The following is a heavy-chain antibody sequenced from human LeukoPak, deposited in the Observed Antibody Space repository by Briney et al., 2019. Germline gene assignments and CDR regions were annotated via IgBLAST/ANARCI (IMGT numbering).Heavy chain of an antibody. V-gene: IGHV4-39*07. D-gene: IGHD6-19*01. CDR1: GGSISSTSYY. CDR2: IYYSGST. J-gene: IGHJ3*02. CDR3: ARGAYSSGWPSWAFDI. Sequence: SETLSLTCTVSGGSISSTSYYWGWIRQPPGKGLEWIGSIYYSGSTYYNPSLKSRVTISVDTSKNQFSLKLSSVTAADTVVYYCARGAYSSGWPSWAFDIWGQGTMVTVSS.